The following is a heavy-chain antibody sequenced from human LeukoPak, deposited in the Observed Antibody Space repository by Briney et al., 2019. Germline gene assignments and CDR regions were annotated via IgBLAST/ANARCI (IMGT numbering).Heavy chain of an antibody. CDR3: AKGVAAAGTATDYYYMDA. CDR1: GFTFSSYW. J-gene: IGHJ6*03. CDR2: INSDGSST. Sequence: GGSLRLSCAASGFTFSSYWMHWVRQAPGKGLVWVSRINSDGSSTSYADSVKGRFTISRDNAKNTLYLQMNSLRAEDTAVYYCAKGVAAAGTATDYYYMDAWGKGTTVTVSS. V-gene: IGHV3-74*01. D-gene: IGHD6-13*01.